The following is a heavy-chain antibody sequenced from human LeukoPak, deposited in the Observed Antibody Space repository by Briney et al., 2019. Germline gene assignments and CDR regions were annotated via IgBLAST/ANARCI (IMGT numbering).Heavy chain of an antibody. D-gene: IGHD3-3*01. CDR1: GFTVSSNY. Sequence: GGSLRLSCAASGFTVSSNYMSWVRQAPGKGLEWVSVIYSGGSTYYADSAKGRFTISRDNSKNTLYLQMNSLRAEDTAVYYCAKDLGLTIFGVGNYYYYYGMDVWGQGTTVTVSS. V-gene: IGHV3-53*01. CDR3: AKDLGLTIFGVGNYYYYYGMDV. J-gene: IGHJ6*02. CDR2: IYSGGST.